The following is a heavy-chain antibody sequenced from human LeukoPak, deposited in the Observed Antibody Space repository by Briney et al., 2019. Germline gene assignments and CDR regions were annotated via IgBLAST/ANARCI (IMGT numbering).Heavy chain of an antibody. D-gene: IGHD3-10*01. CDR3: ARDEYYYGSGSYYPFDY. V-gene: IGHV4-61*02. CDR1: GGSISSSSYY. Sequence: PSETLSLTCTVSGGSISSSSYYWSWIRQPAGKGLEWIGRIYTSGTTNYNPSLKSRVTMSVDTSKNQFSLKLSSVTAADTAVYYCARDEYYYGSGSYYPFDYWGQGTLVTVSS. CDR2: IYTSGTT. J-gene: IGHJ4*02.